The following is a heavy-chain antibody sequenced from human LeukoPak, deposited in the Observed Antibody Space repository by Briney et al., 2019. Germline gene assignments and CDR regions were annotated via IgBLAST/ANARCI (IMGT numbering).Heavy chain of an antibody. CDR2: IYYSGST. D-gene: IGHD6-19*01. Sequence: PSETLSHTCTVSGGSISTYYWSWLRQPPGKGLEWIGYIYYSGSTNYNPSLKSRVSISADTSKNQFSLKLSSVTAADTAVYYCARVTAVAGFTNFDYWGQGTLVTVSS. CDR1: GGSISTYY. CDR3: ARVTAVAGFTNFDY. V-gene: IGHV4-59*01. J-gene: IGHJ4*02.